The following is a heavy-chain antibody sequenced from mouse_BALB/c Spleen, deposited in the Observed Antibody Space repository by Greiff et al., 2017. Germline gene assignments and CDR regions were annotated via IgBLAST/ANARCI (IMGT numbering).Heavy chain of an antibody. D-gene: IGHD1-1*01. J-gene: IGHJ1*01. CDR2: ISYDGSN. CDR3: ARDLDYARYFDV. V-gene: IGHV3-6*02. Sequence: EVKLMESGPGLVKPSQSLSLTCTVTGYSITSDYDWNWIRQFPGNKLEWMGYISYDGSNNYNPSLKNRISITRDTSKNQFFLKLNSVTTEDTATYYCARDLDYARYFDVWGAGTTVTVSS. CDR1: GYSITSDYD.